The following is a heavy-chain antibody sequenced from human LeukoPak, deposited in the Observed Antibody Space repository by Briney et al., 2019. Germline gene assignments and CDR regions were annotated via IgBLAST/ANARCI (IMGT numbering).Heavy chain of an antibody. CDR3: AGSLRGGGWYMY. Sequence: PGGSLRLSRAASGFTFSTYSMNWVRQAPGKGLEWVSSISSSSSSIYYSDSVKGRFTVSRDNAKSSLFLQMNSLRDEDTAVYYCAGSLRGGGWYMYWGQGTLVTVSS. J-gene: IGHJ4*02. V-gene: IGHV3-21*01. D-gene: IGHD6-19*01. CDR2: ISSSSSSI. CDR1: GFTFSTYS.